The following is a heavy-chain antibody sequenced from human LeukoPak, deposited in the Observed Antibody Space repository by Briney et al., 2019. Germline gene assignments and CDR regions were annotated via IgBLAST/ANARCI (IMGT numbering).Heavy chain of an antibody. Sequence: SMKVSCKASGGTFSSYAISWVRQAPGQGLEWMGRIIPILGIANYAQKFQGRVTITADKSTSTAYMELSSLRSEDTAVYYCARVGIVGATKDYWGQGTLVTVSS. D-gene: IGHD1-26*01. V-gene: IGHV1-69*04. CDR2: IIPILGIA. CDR3: ARVGIVGATKDY. J-gene: IGHJ4*02. CDR1: GGTFSSYA.